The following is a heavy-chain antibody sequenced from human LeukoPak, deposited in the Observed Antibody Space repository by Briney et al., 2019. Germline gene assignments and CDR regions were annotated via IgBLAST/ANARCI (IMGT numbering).Heavy chain of an antibody. CDR2: ISVSSSTI. CDR1: GINFNSYS. CDR3: APGYCSSASCIHYFDH. J-gene: IGHJ4*02. Sequence: GGSLRLSCSASGINFNSYSMNWVRQAPGKGLEWVSYISVSSSTIYYSDSVKGRFTISRDNAKNSLYLQMNSLRAEDTAVYYCAPGYCSSASCIHYFDHWGQGTLVTVSS. V-gene: IGHV3-48*01. D-gene: IGHD2-2*01.